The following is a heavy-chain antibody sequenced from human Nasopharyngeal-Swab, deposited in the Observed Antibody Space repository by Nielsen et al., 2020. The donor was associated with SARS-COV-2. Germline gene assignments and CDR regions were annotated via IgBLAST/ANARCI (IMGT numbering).Heavy chain of an antibody. D-gene: IGHD3-3*02. CDR2: ISGDGTYI. CDR3: VRVFSIQ. CDR1: GFTFSNSW. J-gene: IGHJ4*02. V-gene: IGHV3-74*01. Sequence: GESLKISCEASGFTFSNSWMHWVRQAPGKGLGWVSRISGDGTYINYADSVKGRFTISRDNAKNTLYLQMNSLRAEDTAVYYCVRVFSIQWGQGTLVTVSS.